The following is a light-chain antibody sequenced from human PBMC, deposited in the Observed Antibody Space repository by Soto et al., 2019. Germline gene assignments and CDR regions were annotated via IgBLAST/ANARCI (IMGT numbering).Light chain of an antibody. Sequence: DIQMTQSPSSLSASVGDRVTITCRASQSIDTYLNWYQRKPGKAPNVLIYAASTLQSGVPTRFSGSGSGTDFTLTISSLQPEDFATYYCQQSYSVPRTFGLGTKVEI. V-gene: IGKV1-39*01. J-gene: IGKJ1*01. CDR1: QSIDTY. CDR3: QQSYSVPRT. CDR2: AAS.